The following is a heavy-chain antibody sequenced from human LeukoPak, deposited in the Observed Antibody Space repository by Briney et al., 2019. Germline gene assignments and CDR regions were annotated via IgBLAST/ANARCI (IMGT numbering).Heavy chain of an antibody. CDR1: GGSIGNFF. Sequence: PSETLSLTCTVSGGSIGNFFWSWIRQPAGKGLEWIGRIYTSGTTNYNPSLKSRVTISVDTSKNQFSLKLSSVTAADTAVYYCARGYCSGGSCYRYFQHWGQGTLVTVSS. V-gene: IGHV4-4*07. CDR3: ARGYCSGGSCYRYFQH. CDR2: IYTSGTT. D-gene: IGHD2-15*01. J-gene: IGHJ1*01.